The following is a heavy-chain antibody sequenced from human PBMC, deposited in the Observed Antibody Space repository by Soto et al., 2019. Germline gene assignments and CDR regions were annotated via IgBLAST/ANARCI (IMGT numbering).Heavy chain of an antibody. V-gene: IGHV3-21*01. D-gene: IGHD2-2*01. J-gene: IGHJ3*02. CDR1: GFTFGDYI. CDR2: ISHSGTYI. CDR3: ASPRDYCVSNTNCFIAFDI. Sequence: AQLVESGGSLVKPGDSLRLSCAASGFTFGDYIMNWVRQAPGRGLEWVASISHSGTYIFYADSVKGRFTISRDNAKDSLFLQRNSLRVEDTAISYCASPRDYCVSNTNCFIAFDIWGQGTGVTVSS.